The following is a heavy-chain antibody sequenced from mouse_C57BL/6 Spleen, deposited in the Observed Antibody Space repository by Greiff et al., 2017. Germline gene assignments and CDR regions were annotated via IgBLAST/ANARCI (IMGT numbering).Heavy chain of an antibody. CDR1: GYTFTSYW. CDR2: IHPNSGST. J-gene: IGHJ4*01. V-gene: IGHV1-64*01. D-gene: IGHD1-1*01. CDR3: ARDTTVVEDAMDY. Sequence: VQLQQPGAELVKPGASVKLSCKASGYTFTSYWMHWVKPRPGQGLEWIGMIHPNSGSTNYNEKFKSKATLTVDKSSSTAYMQLSSLTSEDSAVYYCARDTTVVEDAMDYWGQGTSVTVSS.